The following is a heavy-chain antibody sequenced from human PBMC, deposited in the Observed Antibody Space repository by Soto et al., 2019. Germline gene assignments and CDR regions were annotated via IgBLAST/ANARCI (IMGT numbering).Heavy chain of an antibody. J-gene: IGHJ4*02. CDR2: ISYDGSNK. Sequence: GSLRLSCAASGFTFSSYGMHWVRQAPGKGLEWVAVISYDGSNKYYADSVKGRFTISRDNSKNTLYLQMNSLRAEDTAVYYCANGDGGGYDEDYWGQGTLVTVSS. V-gene: IGHV3-30*18. D-gene: IGHD5-12*01. CDR1: GFTFSSYG. CDR3: ANGDGGGYDEDY.